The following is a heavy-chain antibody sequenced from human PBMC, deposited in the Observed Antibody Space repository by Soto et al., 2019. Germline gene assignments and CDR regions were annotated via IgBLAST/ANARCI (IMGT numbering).Heavy chain of an antibody. J-gene: IGHJ6*02. V-gene: IGHV3-48*02. CDR2: ISSSSSTI. CDR1: GFTFSSYS. D-gene: IGHD6-6*01. Sequence: VGSLRLSCAASGFTFSSYSMNWVRQAPGKGLEWVSYISSSSSTIYYADSVKGRFTISRDNAKNSLYLQMNSLRDEDTAVYYCARDVSSSILHNYYYGMDVCGQGTTVTVSS. CDR3: ARDVSSSILHNYYYGMDV.